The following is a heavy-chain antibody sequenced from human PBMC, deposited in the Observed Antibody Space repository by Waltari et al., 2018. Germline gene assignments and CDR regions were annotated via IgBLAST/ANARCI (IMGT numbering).Heavy chain of an antibody. CDR1: GFTSSSYG. Sequence: QVQLVESGGGVVQPGRSLRLSCAASGFTSSSYGMHWVRQAPGKGLEWVAVISYDGSNKYYADSVKGRFTISRDNSKNTLYLQMNSLRAEDTAVYYCAKAPRKAPYYMDVWGKGTTVTISS. V-gene: IGHV3-30*18. CDR2: ISYDGSNK. J-gene: IGHJ6*03. CDR3: AKAPRKAPYYMDV.